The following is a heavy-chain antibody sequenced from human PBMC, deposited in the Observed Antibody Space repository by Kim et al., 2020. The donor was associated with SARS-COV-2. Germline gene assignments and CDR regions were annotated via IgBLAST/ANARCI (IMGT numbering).Heavy chain of an antibody. CDR3: SSSTVGAYFDY. J-gene: IGHJ4*02. Sequence: STYYADSVKGRFTLSRDIPKDTLALQMNSRRAEDTAVYYCSSSTVGAYFDYWGQGSLVTVSS. CDR2: ST. V-gene: IGHV3-53*01. D-gene: IGHD1-26*01.